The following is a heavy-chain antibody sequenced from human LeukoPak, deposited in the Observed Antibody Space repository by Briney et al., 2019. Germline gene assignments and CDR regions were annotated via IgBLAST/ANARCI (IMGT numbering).Heavy chain of an antibody. D-gene: IGHD3-22*01. V-gene: IGHV3-74*01. J-gene: IGHJ4*02. CDR1: GFTFSSYW. CDR3: AREGYYYDSSQFDY. CDR2: INSDGGST. Sequence: GGSLRPSCAASGFTFSSYWMHWVRQAPGKGLVWVSRINSDGGSTSYADSVKGRFTISRDNAKNTLYLQMNSLRAEDTAVYYCAREGYYYDSSQFDYWGQGTLVTVSS.